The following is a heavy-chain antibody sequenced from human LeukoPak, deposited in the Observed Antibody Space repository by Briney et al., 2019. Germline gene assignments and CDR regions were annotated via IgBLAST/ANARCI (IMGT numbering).Heavy chain of an antibody. J-gene: IGHJ4*02. CDR3: ARQKIPLFYYDNSGYLMPYFDY. D-gene: IGHD3-22*01. Sequence: GGSLRLSCAASGFTFSNAWMSWVRRAPGKGLEWVGRIKSKTDGGTTDYAAPVKGRFTISRDDSKNTLYLQMNSLKASDTAMYYCARQKIPLFYYDNSGYLMPYFDYWGQGTLVSVSS. CDR1: GFTFSNAW. V-gene: IGHV3-15*01. CDR2: IKSKTDGGTT.